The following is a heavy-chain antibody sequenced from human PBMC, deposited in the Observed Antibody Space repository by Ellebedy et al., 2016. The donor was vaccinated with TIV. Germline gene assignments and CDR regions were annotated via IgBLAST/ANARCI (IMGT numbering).Heavy chain of an antibody. J-gene: IGHJ6*02. D-gene: IGHD4-23*01. CDR2: IFTNGNA. CDR3: AREWRVPVAGLDV. CDR1: GASISTYY. V-gene: IGHV4-4*07. Sequence: SETLSLTXTVSGASISTYYWSWIRQPAGKGLEWIGRIFTNGNANYNPSLKGRVTLSLDTSKNQFSLKLTSLTAADTAVYYCAREWRVPVAGLDVWGQGTTVTVSS.